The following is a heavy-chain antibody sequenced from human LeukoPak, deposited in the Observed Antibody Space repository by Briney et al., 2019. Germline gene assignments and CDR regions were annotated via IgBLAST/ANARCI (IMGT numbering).Heavy chain of an antibody. J-gene: IGHJ4*02. Sequence: GGSLRLSCEASGFTFDDYGMSWVRQAPGKGLEWVSGSNWNGGGTGYIDSVKGRFTISRDNAKNSLYLQMNSLRAEDTAFYYCVRGEEKGYSFGFRNWGQGTLVTVSS. CDR1: GFTFDDYG. CDR3: VRGEEKGYSFGFRN. V-gene: IGHV3-20*04. CDR2: SNWNGGGT. D-gene: IGHD5-18*01.